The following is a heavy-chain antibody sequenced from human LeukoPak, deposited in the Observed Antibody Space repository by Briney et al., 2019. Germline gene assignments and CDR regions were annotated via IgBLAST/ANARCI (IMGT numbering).Heavy chain of an antibody. Sequence: PGGSLRLSCAASGFTFSSYSMNWVRQAPGKGLGAPGNGLEWLSHISKTGTSVYYADSVRGRFTISRDNAKNSLYLHMNNLRAEDTAVYYCVAGVALDYWGQGALVTVSS. CDR3: VAGVALDY. V-gene: IGHV3-48*04. CDR2: ISKTGTSV. D-gene: IGHD3-3*01. CDR1: GFTFSSYS. J-gene: IGHJ4*02.